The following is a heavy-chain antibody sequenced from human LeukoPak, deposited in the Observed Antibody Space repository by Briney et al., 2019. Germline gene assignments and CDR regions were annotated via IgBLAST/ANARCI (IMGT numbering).Heavy chain of an antibody. CDR1: GFAFSSNW. D-gene: IGHD7-27*01. V-gene: IGHV3-74*01. CDR3: ATSLGPLTEY. Sequence: GGSLRLSCAASGFAFSSNWMHWVRQTPGKGLVRVSRIDSGGSGTSYAASVEGRFTISRDNVKNTLYLQMDSLRAEDTAVYYCATSLGPLTEYWGQGTLVIVSS. J-gene: IGHJ4*02. CDR2: IDSGGSGT.